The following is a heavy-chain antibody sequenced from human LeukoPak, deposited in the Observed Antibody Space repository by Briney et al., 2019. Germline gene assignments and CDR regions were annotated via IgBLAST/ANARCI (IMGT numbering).Heavy chain of an antibody. J-gene: IGHJ4*02. CDR3: ARDGPRKYYYDSSGYFDY. CDR1: GGSISSYD. CDR2: IYTSGST. D-gene: IGHD3-22*01. Sequence: SSETLSLTCTVSGGSISSYDWSWIRQPAGKGLEWIGRIYTSGSTNYNPSRKSRVTMSVVTFKNQFSLKLSSVTAADTAVYYCARDGPRKYYYDSSGYFDYWGQGTLVTVSS. V-gene: IGHV4-4*07.